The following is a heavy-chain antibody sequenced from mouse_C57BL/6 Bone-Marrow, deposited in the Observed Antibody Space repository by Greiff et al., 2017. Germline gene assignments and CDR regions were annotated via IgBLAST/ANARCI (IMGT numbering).Heavy chain of an antibody. V-gene: IGHV1-49*01. CDR1: CFAFMASA. CDR2: FTMYSDAT. D-gene: IGHD5-5*01. Sequence: LQQSGAELVRPGSSVKLSCTDSCFAFMASAMHWVKQRPGHGLEWIGSFTMYSDATEYSENFKGKATLTANTASSTAYMELSSRTSEDAAVYNCARGSLPMELANGGRGTLVTGTA. J-gene: IGHJ3*01. CDR3: ARGSLPMELAN.